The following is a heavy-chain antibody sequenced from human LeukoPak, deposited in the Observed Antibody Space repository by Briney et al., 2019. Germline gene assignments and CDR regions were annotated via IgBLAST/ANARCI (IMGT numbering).Heavy chain of an antibody. CDR1: GFTVSSNY. CDR3: AKSMGSRGLNYYYYMDA. Sequence: GGSLRLSCAASGFTVSSNYMSWVRQARGKGLVWFSVIYSGGSTHYADSVKGRFTITRDNSKNTLYLQMISLRAKVTAVYYCAKSMGSRGLNYYYYMDAWGKGTTVTVSS. V-gene: IGHV3-53*01. CDR2: IYSGGST. J-gene: IGHJ6*03. D-gene: IGHD2-2*01.